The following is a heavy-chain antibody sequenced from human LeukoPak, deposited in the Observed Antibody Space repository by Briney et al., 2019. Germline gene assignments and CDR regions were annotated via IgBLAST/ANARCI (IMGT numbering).Heavy chain of an antibody. J-gene: IGHJ4*02. Sequence: GRSLRLSCAASGFTFDDYAMHWVRQAPGKGLEWVSGISWNSGSIGYADSVKGRFTISRDNAKNSLYLQMNSLRAEDTALYYCAKGGAYYDSSGYYPFDYWGQGTLVTVSS. CDR1: GFTFDDYA. CDR2: ISWNSGSI. CDR3: AKGGAYYDSSGYYPFDY. D-gene: IGHD3-22*01. V-gene: IGHV3-9*01.